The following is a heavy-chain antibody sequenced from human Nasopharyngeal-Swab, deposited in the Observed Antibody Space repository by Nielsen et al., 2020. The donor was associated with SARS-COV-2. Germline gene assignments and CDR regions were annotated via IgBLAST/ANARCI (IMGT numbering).Heavy chain of an antibody. CDR3: VHSTGWRLDY. Sequence: WIRQPPGKALEWLALLYWDDDNHYNPSLKSRITITKDTSKNHVVLTMTNMDPVDTATYFCVHSTGWRLDYWGQGTLVTVSS. CDR2: LYWDDDN. V-gene: IGHV2-5*02. D-gene: IGHD6-19*01. J-gene: IGHJ4*02.